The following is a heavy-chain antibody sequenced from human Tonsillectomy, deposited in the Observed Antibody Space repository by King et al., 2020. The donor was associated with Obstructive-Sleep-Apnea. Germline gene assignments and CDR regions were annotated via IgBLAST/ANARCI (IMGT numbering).Heavy chain of an antibody. CDR1: GGSISSGGYY. CDR2: IYYSGST. V-gene: IGHV4-31*03. CDR3: ARSYWSGGSCYSVRYNWFDP. D-gene: IGHD2-15*01. J-gene: IGHJ5*02. Sequence: VQLQESGPGLVKPSQTLSLTCTVSGGSISSGGYYWSWIRQHPGKGLEWIGYIYYSGSTYYNPSLKSRVTMSVDTSKNQFSLKLSSVTAADTAVYYCARSYWSGGSCYSVRYNWFDPWGQGTLVTVSS.